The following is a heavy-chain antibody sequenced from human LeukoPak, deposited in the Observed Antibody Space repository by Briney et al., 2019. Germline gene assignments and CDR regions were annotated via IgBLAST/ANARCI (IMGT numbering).Heavy chain of an antibody. CDR2: ISDSGDGT. CDR1: GFTFSSYA. V-gene: IGHV3-23*01. CDR3: AKVLAYYFDY. Sequence: GGSLRLSCAASGFTFSSYAMSWVRQAPGKGLEWVSAISDSGDGTYYADSVKGRFTISRDNSRNTLYLQMNSLRAEDTAVYYCAKVLAYYFDYWGQGTLVTVSS. J-gene: IGHJ4*02.